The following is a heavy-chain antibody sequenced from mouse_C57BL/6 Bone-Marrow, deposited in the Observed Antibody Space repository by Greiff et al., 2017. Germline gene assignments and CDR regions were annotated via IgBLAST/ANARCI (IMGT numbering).Heavy chain of an antibody. D-gene: IGHD4-1*01. CDR1: GFNIKDYY. CDR3: ARLTGNWYFDV. CDR2: IDPEDGET. J-gene: IGHJ1*03. V-gene: IGHV14-2*01. Sequence: VQLQESGAELVKPGASVKLSCTASGFNIKDYYMHWVKQRTEQGLEWIGRIDPEDGETKYAPKFQGTATITADTSSNTAYLQLSSLTSEDTAVYYCARLTGNWYFDVWGTGTTVTVSS.